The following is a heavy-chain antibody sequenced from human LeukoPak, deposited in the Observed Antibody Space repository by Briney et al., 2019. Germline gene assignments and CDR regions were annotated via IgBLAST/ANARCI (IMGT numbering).Heavy chain of an antibody. CDR3: ARSTFGGIIVIGDY. CDR2: ISYDGSSE. V-gene: IGHV3-30*03. D-gene: IGHD3-16*02. Sequence: TGGSLRLSCAASGFIFSSHVMHWVRQAPGKGLDWVAVISYDGSSEYYADSVQGRFIISRDNSKNTLFLQMNSLRPEDTAVYYCARSTFGGIIVIGDYWGQGTLVTVS. CDR1: GFIFSSHV. J-gene: IGHJ4*02.